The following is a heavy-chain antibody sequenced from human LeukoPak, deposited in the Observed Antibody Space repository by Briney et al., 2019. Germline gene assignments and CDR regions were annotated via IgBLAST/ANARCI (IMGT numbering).Heavy chain of an antibody. Sequence: SETLSLTCTVSGGSLSSSRYYEGWIRQSPGKWLEWIGSIYYSGSTYYNPSLKSRVTMSVDTSKNQFSLKLSAVTAADTAVYYCARQDYSGYDYPFDYWGQGTLVTVSS. D-gene: IGHD5-12*01. CDR2: IYYSGST. V-gene: IGHV4-39*01. CDR1: GGSLSSSRYY. CDR3: ARQDYSGYDYPFDY. J-gene: IGHJ4*02.